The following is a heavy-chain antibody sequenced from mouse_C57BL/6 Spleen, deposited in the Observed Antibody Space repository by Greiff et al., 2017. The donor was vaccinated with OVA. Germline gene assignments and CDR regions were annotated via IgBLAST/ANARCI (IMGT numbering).Heavy chain of an antibody. J-gene: IGHJ4*01. V-gene: IGHV1-72*01. CDR1: FYTFPSYW. CDR2: IDPNRGGS. Sequence: PLQPPGAVLFQPVASVTLSCTSSFYTFPSYWLHLVQPRPVRVLSWIGRIDPNRGGSKYNEKFKSKATLTVDKPSSTAYMQLSSLTSEDSAVYYCAREGLYYGSSYPAMDYWGQGTSVTVSS. CDR3: AREGLYYGSSYPAMDY. D-gene: IGHD1-1*01.